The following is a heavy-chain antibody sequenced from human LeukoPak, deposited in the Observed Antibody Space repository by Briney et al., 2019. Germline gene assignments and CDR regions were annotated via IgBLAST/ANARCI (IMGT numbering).Heavy chain of an antibody. CDR1: GYTFTGYY. Sequence: GASVKVSCKASGYTFTGYYMHWVRQAPGQGLERMGWINPNSGGTNYAQKFQGRVTMTRDTSISTAYMELSRLRSDDTAVYYCARDRGYCSSTSCYTGYGWFDPWGQGTLVTVSS. CDR3: ARDRGYCSSTSCYTGYGWFDP. D-gene: IGHD2-2*02. J-gene: IGHJ5*02. V-gene: IGHV1-2*02. CDR2: INPNSGGT.